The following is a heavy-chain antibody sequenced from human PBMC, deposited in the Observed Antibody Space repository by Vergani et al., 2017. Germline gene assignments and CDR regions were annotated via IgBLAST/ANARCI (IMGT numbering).Heavy chain of an antibody. V-gene: IGHV3-23*01. J-gene: IGHJ6*02. CDR3: AKANPRNSGYDYLYDYHAMNV. Sequence: EVQLLESGGDLVQPGGSLRLSCAASGFTFNHYAMNWVRQAPGKGLEWVSGISGSGGSTYYAGSVKGRFTISRDSSKNTLYLQMNSLSAGDTAVYYCAKANPRNSGYDYLYDYHAMNVWGQETTVTVSS. CDR1: GFTFNHYA. D-gene: IGHD5-12*01. CDR2: ISGSGGST.